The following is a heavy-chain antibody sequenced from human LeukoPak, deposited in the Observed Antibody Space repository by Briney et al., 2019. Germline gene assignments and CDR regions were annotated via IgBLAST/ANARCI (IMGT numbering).Heavy chain of an antibody. D-gene: IGHD6-19*01. CDR2: IYAGGTT. V-gene: IGHV3-53*01. CDR3: ARDSSGWYDH. CDR1: GFTVSTNY. Sequence: SGRSLRLSCAASGFTVSTNYMSWVRQSPGRGLEWVSVIYAGGTTYYADSVRGRFTISRDNSKNTLYLQMNSLRDEDTAVYYCARDSSGWYDHWGQGTLVTVSS. J-gene: IGHJ5*02.